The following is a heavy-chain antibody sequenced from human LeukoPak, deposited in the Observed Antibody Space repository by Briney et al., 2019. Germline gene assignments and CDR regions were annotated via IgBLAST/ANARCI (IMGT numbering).Heavy chain of an antibody. CDR2: IYYSGST. D-gene: IGHD5-18*01. J-gene: IGHJ6*03. Sequence: SETLSLTCTVSGGSISSSTDYWGWMRQSPGKGMEWIGSIYYSGSTYYNPSLKSRVTISLDMSKNQFSLKLSSVTAADTAVYYCARVRDRIQLWPKNKDSYCYVDVWGKGTTVTVSS. CDR3: ARVRDRIQLWPKNKDSYCYVDV. V-gene: IGHV4-39*07. CDR1: GGSISSSTDY.